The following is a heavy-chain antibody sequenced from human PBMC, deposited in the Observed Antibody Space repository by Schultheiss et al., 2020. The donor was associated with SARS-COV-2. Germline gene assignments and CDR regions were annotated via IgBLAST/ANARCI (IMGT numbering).Heavy chain of an antibody. Sequence: SETLSLTCTVSGGSVSSGSYYWTWMRQPPGKGLEWIGYIYYSGSTYYNPSLKSRVTISVDTSKNQFSLKLSSVTAADTAVYYCARAPLGTTAIDAFDIWGQGTMVTVSS. J-gene: IGHJ3*02. CDR3: ARAPLGTTAIDAFDI. V-gene: IGHV4-61*01. D-gene: IGHD1-7*01. CDR2: IYYSGST. CDR1: GGSVSSGSYY.